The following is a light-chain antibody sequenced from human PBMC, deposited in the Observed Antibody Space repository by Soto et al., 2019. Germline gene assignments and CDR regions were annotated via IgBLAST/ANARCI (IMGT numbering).Light chain of an antibody. CDR3: QQYDSAPPFALT. CDR1: QSVSISY. Sequence: EIVLTQSPGTLSLSPGERATLSCRASQSVSISYLAWYQQRPGQAPRLLIYGASSRATGIPDRFSGSGSGTDFPLTITRLEPEDFAVYSCQQYDSAPPFALTFGAGTQVEIK. J-gene: IGKJ4*01. CDR2: GAS. V-gene: IGKV3-20*01.